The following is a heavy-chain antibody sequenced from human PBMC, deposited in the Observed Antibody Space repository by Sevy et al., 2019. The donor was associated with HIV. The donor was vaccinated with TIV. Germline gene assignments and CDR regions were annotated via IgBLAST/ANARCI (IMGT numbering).Heavy chain of an antibody. D-gene: IGHD6-13*01. Sequence: GGSLRLSCTASGFTFGDYCMSWVRQAPGKGLEWVALLKSEVYGGTVDDAASVRGRFVISRDDSKTIAYLQMNDLKTEDTGVYYCTRWKAAQSIFDYWGQGALVTVSS. CDR2: LKSEVYGGTV. V-gene: IGHV3-49*04. CDR1: GFTFGDYC. CDR3: TRWKAAQSIFDY. J-gene: IGHJ4*02.